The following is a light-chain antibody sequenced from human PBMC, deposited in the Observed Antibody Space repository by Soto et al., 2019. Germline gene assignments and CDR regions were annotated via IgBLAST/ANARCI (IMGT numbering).Light chain of an antibody. CDR1: QSVSSN. V-gene: IGKV3-15*01. CDR3: QQYNNWPPCT. J-gene: IGKJ2*02. CDR2: GAS. Sequence: EIVMTQSPATLSVSPGERATLSCRASQSVSSNLAWYQQKPGQAPRLLIYGASTRATGIPARFRVSGSGTEFTLTLSSLQSEDFAVYYCQQYNNWPPCTFGQGTKLEIK.